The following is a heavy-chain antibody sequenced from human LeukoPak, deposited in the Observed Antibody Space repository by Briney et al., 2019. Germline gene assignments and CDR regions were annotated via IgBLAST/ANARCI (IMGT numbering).Heavy chain of an antibody. V-gene: IGHV1-2*02. D-gene: IGHD3-10*01. Sequence: ASVKVSCKASGYTFTGYYMHWVRQAPGQGLEWMGWINPNSGGTNYAQKFQGRVTMTRDTSISTAYMELSRLRSDDTAVYYCARDFGGERAFYAYWGQGTLATVSS. J-gene: IGHJ4*02. CDR1: GYTFTGYY. CDR2: INPNSGGT. CDR3: ARDFGGERAFYAY.